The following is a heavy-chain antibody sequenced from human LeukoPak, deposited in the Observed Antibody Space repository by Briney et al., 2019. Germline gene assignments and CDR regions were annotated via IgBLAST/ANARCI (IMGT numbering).Heavy chain of an antibody. J-gene: IGHJ4*02. Sequence: PSETLSLTCTVSGGSISSSSYYWGWIRQPPGKGLEWIGSIYHSGSTYYNPSLKSRVTISVDTSKNQFSLKLSSVTAADTAVYYCARHAALATYYFDYWGQGTLVTVSS. V-gene: IGHV4-39*01. CDR1: GGSISSSSYY. D-gene: IGHD5-18*01. CDR2: IYHSGST. CDR3: ARHAALATYYFDY.